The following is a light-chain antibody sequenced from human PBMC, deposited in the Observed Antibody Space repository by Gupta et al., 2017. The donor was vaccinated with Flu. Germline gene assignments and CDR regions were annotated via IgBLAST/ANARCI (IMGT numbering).Light chain of an antibody. CDR1: SSNVGADNY. CDR2: EVS. CDR3: CSYIGNRTAI. J-gene: IGLJ6*01. V-gene: IGLV2-8*01. Sequence: QSALTQPPSPSGSPAQSVAISCTGTSSNVGADNYVSWYQQYPGKGPKLMIYEVSKRPSGAPGRFSGPKSGNPASLTVSGLRAEDEADYYCCSYIGNRTAIFGSGTKV.